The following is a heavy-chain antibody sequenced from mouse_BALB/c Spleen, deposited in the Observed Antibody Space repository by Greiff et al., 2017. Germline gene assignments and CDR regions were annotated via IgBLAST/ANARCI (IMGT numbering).Heavy chain of an antibody. D-gene: IGHD2-3*01. J-gene: IGHJ3*01. Sequence: QVHVKQSGAELVKPGASVKLSCKASGYTFTEYIIHWVKQRSGQGLEWIGWFYPGSGSIKYNEKFKDKATLTADKSSSTVYMELSRLTSEDSAVYFCARHEDGDGGFAYWGQGTLVTVSA. CDR1: GYTFTEYI. CDR3: ARHEDGDGGFAY. CDR2: FYPGSGSI. V-gene: IGHV1-62-2*01.